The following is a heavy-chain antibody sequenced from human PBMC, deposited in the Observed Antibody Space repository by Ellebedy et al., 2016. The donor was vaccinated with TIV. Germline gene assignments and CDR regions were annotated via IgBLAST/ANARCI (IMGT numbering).Heavy chain of an antibody. CDR3: ARADYGDYSPLLGYYYYGMDV. D-gene: IGHD4-17*01. J-gene: IGHJ6*02. CDR2: IYYSGST. Sequence: MPGGSLRLSCTVSGGSISSYYWSWIRQPPGKGLEWIGYIYYSGSTNYNPSLKSRVTISVDTSKNQFFLKLSSVTAADTAVYYCARADYGDYSPLLGYYYYGMDVWGQGTTVTVSS. V-gene: IGHV4-59*01. CDR1: GGSISSYY.